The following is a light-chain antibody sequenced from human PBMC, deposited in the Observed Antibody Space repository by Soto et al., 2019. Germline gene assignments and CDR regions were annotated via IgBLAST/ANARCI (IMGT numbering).Light chain of an antibody. V-gene: IGLV2-8*01. J-gene: IGLJ2*01. CDR1: SSDVGGYNY. Sequence: QSVLTQPPSASGSPGQSVAISCTGTSSDVGGYNYVSWYQQHPGKAPKLMIYEVSKRPSGVPNRFSGSKSGNTASLTVSGLQTEDEDVYYCYSYAGSNNWGVFGGGTKLTVL. CDR2: EVS. CDR3: YSYAGSNNWGV.